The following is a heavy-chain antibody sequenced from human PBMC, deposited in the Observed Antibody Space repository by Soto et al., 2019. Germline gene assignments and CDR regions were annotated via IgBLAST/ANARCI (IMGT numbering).Heavy chain of an antibody. CDR2: IWYDGSHE. CDR1: GFTFNNYG. J-gene: IGHJ2*01. D-gene: IGHD3-22*01. V-gene: IGHV3-33*01. Sequence: GGSLRLSCAASGFTFNNYGMHWVRQAPGKGLEWVAVIWYDGSHESYADSVKGRFTISRDNSKNTLYLQMNSLRAEDTAVYYCARDRYSYDSRAYQGVDWYFDLWGRGTLVTVSS. CDR3: ARDRYSYDSRAYQGVDWYFDL.